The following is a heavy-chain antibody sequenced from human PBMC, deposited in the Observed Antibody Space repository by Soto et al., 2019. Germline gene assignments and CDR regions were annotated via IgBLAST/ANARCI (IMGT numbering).Heavy chain of an antibody. D-gene: IGHD6-19*01. Sequence: QVQLQQSGPGLVKPSQTLSLTCAISGDSVSSDSAAWNWIRQSPSRGLEWLGRTYYRSKWYNDYAVSVNGRININPETSKNHFSLQLNSVTPEDTAVYYCVRSRVFIAVAGMATYYYYYGMDVWGQGTTVTVSS. CDR1: GDSVSSDSAA. V-gene: IGHV6-1*01. CDR3: VRSRVFIAVAGMATYYYYYGMDV. CDR2: TYYRSKWYN. J-gene: IGHJ6*02.